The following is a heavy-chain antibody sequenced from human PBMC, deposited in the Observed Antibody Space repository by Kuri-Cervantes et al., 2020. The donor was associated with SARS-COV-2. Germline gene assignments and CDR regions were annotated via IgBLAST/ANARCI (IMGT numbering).Heavy chain of an antibody. Sequence: GGSLRLSCKGSGYSFTSYWIGWVRQMPGKGLEWMGIIYPGDSDTRYSPSFQGQVTMSADKSISTAYLQWSSLKASDTAMYYCARTVGVVTATASTQFSVYEGFDMWGQGTMVTVSS. J-gene: IGHJ3*02. V-gene: IGHV5-51*01. CDR2: IYPGDSDT. CDR1: GYSFTSYW. CDR3: ARTVGVVTATASTQFSVYEGFDM. D-gene: IGHD2-21*02.